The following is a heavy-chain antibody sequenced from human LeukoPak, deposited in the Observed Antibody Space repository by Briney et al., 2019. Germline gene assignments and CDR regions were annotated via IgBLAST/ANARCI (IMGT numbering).Heavy chain of an antibody. CDR1: GGSFSGYY. V-gene: IGHV4-34*01. CDR3: AGYSSSWPFDY. Sequence: PSETLSLTCAVYGGSFSGYYWSWIRQPPGKGLEWIGEINHSGSTNYNPSLKSQVTISVDTSKNQFSLKLSSVTAADTAVYYCAGYSSSWPFDYCGQGTLVTVSS. CDR2: INHSGST. D-gene: IGHD6-13*01. J-gene: IGHJ4*02.